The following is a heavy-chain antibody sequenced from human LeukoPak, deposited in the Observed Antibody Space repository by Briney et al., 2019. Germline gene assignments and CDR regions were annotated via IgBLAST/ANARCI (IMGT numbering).Heavy chain of an antibody. CDR1: GYTFTDYY. CDR2: INPNSGGT. CDR3: ARRQLPILRRSRRPTTPHFGL. J-gene: IGHJ4*02. V-gene: IGHV1-2*06. Sequence: GASVKVSCKASGYTFTDYYMHWVRQAPGQGLEWMGRINPNSGGTNYAQKFQGRVTMTRDTSISTAYMELSRLRSDDTAVYYWARRQLPILRRSRRPTTPHFGLRGQGTPVNGPS. D-gene: IGHD3/OR15-3a*01.